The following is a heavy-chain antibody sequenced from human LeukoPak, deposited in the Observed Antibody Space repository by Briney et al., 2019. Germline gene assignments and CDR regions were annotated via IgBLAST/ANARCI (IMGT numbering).Heavy chain of an antibody. CDR2: INHSGST. D-gene: IGHD3-3*01. V-gene: IGHV4-34*01. Sequence: SETLSLTCAVYGGSFSGYYWSWIRQPPGKGLEWIGEINHSGSTNYNPSLKSRVTISVDTSKNQFSLKLSSVTAADTAVYYCARGNYDFWSGYHPFDDWGQGTLVTVSS. CDR1: GGSFSGYY. CDR3: ARGNYDFWSGYHPFDD. J-gene: IGHJ4*02.